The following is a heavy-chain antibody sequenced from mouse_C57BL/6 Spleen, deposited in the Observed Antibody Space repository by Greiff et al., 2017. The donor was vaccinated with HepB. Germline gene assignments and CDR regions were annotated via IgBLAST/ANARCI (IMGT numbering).Heavy chain of an antibody. Sequence: QFQLQQPGAELVRPGSSVKLSCKASGYTFTSYWMDWVKQRPGQGLEWIGNIYPSDSETHYNQKFKDKATLTVDKSSSTAYMQLSSLTSEDSAVYYCARRGYGYDDAMDYWGQGTSVTVSS. J-gene: IGHJ4*01. CDR3: ARRGYGYDDAMDY. CDR2: IYPSDSET. V-gene: IGHV1-61*01. D-gene: IGHD2-2*01. CDR1: GYTFTSYW.